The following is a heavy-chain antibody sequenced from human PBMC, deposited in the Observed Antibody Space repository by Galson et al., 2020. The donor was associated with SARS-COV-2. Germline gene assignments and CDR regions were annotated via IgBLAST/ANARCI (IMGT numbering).Heavy chain of an antibody. D-gene: IGHD1-26*01. CDR1: GFTFSSYA. V-gene: IGHV3-30*04. Sequence: GGSLRLSCAASGFTFSSYAMHWVRQAPGKGLEWVAVISYDGSNKYYADSVKGRFTISRDNSKNTLYLQMNSLRAEDTAVYYCARSHSGSYYHMPCDIWGQGTMVTVSS. CDR3: ARSHSGSYYHMPCDI. CDR2: ISYDGSNK. J-gene: IGHJ3*02.